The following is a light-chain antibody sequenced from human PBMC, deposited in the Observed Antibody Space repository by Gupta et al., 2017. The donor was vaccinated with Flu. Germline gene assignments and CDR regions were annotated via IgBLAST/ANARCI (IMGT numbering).Light chain of an antibody. CDR2: EVS. CDR1: SSDVGGYNY. V-gene: IGLV2-14*01. CDR3: SSYTSSSTPRV. J-gene: IGLJ3*02. Sequence: ITISCTGTSSDVGGYNYVSWYQQHPGKAPKLMIDEVSNRPSGVSNRFSGSKSGNTASLTISGLQAEDEADYYCSSYTSSSTPRVFGGGTKLTVL.